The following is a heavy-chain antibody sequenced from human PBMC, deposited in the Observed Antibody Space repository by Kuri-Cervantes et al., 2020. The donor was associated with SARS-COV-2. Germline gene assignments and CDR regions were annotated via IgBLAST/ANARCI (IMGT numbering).Heavy chain of an antibody. CDR3: ARVPVGGHLKSYFDY. Sequence: ASVKVSCKASGYTFTGYYMHWVRQAPGQGLEWMGWINPNSGGTNYAQKFQGRVTMTRDTSISTAYMELSGLRSDDMAVYYCARVPVGGHLKSYFDYWGQGTLVTVSS. CDR2: INPNSGGT. D-gene: IGHD6-19*01. CDR1: GYTFTGYY. J-gene: IGHJ4*02. V-gene: IGHV1-2*02.